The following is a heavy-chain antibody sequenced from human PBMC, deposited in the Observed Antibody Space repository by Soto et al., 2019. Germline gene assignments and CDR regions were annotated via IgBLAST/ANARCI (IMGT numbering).Heavy chain of an antibody. D-gene: IGHD3-10*01. CDR2: ITDSGGET. Sequence: PGGFLRRGCVASGISFGGRAMSWVRQAAGEGLEWVSSITDSGGETKYADSVRGRFTISRDNSKNTVYLQMSSLRADDSAAYYCARGSKESYPGSRIFDFWGRGT. CDR1: GISFGGRA. CDR3: ARGSKESYPGSRIFDF. V-gene: IGHV3-23*01. J-gene: IGHJ4*02.